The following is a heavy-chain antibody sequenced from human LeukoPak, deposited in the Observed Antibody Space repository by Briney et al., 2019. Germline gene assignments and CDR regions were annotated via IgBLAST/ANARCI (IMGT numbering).Heavy chain of an antibody. CDR3: ARTHSSGWYSVGYYYMDV. CDR2: ISAYNGNT. J-gene: IGHJ6*03. D-gene: IGHD6-19*01. CDR1: GYTFTSYG. Sequence: ASVKVSCKASGYTFTSYGISWVRQAPGQGLEWMGWISAYNGNTNYAQKLQGRVTTTTDTSTSTAYMELRSLRSDDTAVYYCARTHSSGWYSVGYYYMDVWGKGTTVTVSS. V-gene: IGHV1-18*01.